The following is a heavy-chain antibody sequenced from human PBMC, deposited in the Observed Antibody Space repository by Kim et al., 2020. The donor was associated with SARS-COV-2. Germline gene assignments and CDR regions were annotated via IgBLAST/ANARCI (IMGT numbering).Heavy chain of an antibody. J-gene: IGHJ4*02. CDR1: GYTFTSYA. Sequence: ASVKVSCKASGYTFTSYAMNWVRQAPGRGLEWMGWINTNTGNPTYAQGFTGRFVFSLDTSVSTAYLQISSLKAEDTAVYYCARDVGYFDWLLRYYFDYWGQGTLVTVSS. D-gene: IGHD3-9*01. CDR2: INTNTGNP. CDR3: ARDVGYFDWLLRYYFDY. V-gene: IGHV7-4-1*02.